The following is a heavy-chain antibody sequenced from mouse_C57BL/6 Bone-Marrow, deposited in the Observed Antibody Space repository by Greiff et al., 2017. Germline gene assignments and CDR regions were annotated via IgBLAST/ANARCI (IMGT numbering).Heavy chain of an antibody. J-gene: IGHJ3*01. V-gene: IGHV5-6*01. CDR3: AKGVYGNPCAD. D-gene: IGHD2-1*01. CDR1: GFTFSSYG. CDR2: ISSGGSYT. Sequence: EVQLVESGGDLVKPGGSLKLSCAASGFTFSSYGMSWVRQTPDKRLEWVATISSGGSYTYYPDSVKGRFTISRDTAKNTLYLQMSSLKSADTAMYYCAKGVYGNPCADWGQGTLVTVSA.